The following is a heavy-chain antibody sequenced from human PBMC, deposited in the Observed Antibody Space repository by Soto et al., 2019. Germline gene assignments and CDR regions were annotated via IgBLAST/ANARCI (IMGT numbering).Heavy chain of an antibody. CDR1: GGTFSSYA. Sequence: QVQLVQSGAEVKKPGSSVKVSCEGSGGTFSSYAISWVRQAPRQGLEWMGRIIPILGIENYAQKFQGRVTLTADKSTSTASMELSSLRSEDRAVYYCARGAAAGTRPFDYWGQGTLVTVSS. J-gene: IGHJ4*02. CDR2: IIPILGIE. V-gene: IGHV1-69*04. CDR3: ARGAAAGTRPFDY. D-gene: IGHD6-13*01.